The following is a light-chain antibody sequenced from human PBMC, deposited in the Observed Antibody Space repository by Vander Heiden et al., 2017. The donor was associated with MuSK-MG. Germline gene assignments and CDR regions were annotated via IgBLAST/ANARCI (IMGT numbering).Light chain of an antibody. Sequence: EIVLTQSPANLSLSPGERATLSCRASQSVDNYLTWFQQKRGQPPRLLIYGISNRATGIPARFSGSGSGTAFTLTISSLEPEDVAVYYCRQRNNWPHSFGQGTRLDIK. CDR2: GIS. J-gene: IGKJ5*01. CDR1: QSVDNY. CDR3: RQRNNWPHS. V-gene: IGKV3-11*01.